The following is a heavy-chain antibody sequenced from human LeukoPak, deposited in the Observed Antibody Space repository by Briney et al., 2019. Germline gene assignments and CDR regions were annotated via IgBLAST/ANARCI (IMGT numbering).Heavy chain of an antibody. CDR3: AREDGRGFLEWFKDR. D-gene: IGHD3-3*01. J-gene: IGHJ5*02. CDR2: ISYTGENK. CDR1: EFTFSNYY. Sequence: GGSLRLSCAASEFTFSNYYMSWLRQAPGKGLEWVSYISYTGENKYYADSVKARFPVSRDNAKNSLYLQMNSLRAEDTAVYYCAREDGRGFLEWFKDRWGQGTLVTVSS. V-gene: IGHV3-11*04.